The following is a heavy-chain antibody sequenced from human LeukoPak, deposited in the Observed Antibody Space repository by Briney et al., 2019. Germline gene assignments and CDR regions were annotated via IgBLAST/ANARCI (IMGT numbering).Heavy chain of an antibody. V-gene: IGHV3-33*06. D-gene: IGHD3-22*01. CDR3: AKVTDSSGYFPSDY. Sequence: GGSLRLSYAASGFTFSSYAMHWVRQAPGKGLEWVAVIWYDGSNKYYADSVKCRSTISRDNSKNTLYLQMNSLRADDTAVYYCAKVTDSSGYFPSDYWGQGTLVTVSS. CDR2: IWYDGSNK. J-gene: IGHJ4*02. CDR1: GFTFSSYA.